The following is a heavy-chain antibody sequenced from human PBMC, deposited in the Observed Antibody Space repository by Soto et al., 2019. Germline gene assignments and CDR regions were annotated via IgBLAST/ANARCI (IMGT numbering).Heavy chain of an antibody. J-gene: IGHJ4*02. D-gene: IGHD3-10*01. Sequence: VGSLRLSCAASGFTFSSYWMHWVRQAPGKGLVWVSRINSDGSSTSYADSVKGRFTISRDNAKNTLYLQMNSLRAEDTAVYYCARGVAASPAVEYWGQGTLVTVSS. CDR1: GFTFSSYW. CDR2: INSDGSST. V-gene: IGHV3-74*01. CDR3: ARGVAASPAVEY.